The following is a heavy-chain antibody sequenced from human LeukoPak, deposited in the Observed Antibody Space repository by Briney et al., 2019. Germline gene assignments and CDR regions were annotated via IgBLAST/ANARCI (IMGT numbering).Heavy chain of an antibody. CDR1: GYSISSGYY. Sequence: SETLSLTCAVSGYSISSGYYWGWIRQPPGKGLEWIGSIYHSGNTYYNPSLKSRVTISVDTSKNQFSLKLSSVTAADAAVYYCARQLYCTNGVSHPDAFGIWGQGTMVTVSS. V-gene: IGHV4-38-2*01. CDR2: IYHSGNT. D-gene: IGHD2-8*01. CDR3: ARQLYCTNGVSHPDAFGI. J-gene: IGHJ3*02.